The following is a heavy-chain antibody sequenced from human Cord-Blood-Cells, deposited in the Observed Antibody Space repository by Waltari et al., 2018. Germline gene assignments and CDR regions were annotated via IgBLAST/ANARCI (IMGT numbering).Heavy chain of an antibody. CDR3: AAGAAAGADTTPRYYYYGMDV. D-gene: IGHD6-13*01. J-gene: IGHJ6*02. Sequence: QMQLVQSGPEVKKPGTSVKVSCKASGFTFTSSAVQWVRQARGQRLEWIGWIVVGSGNTNYAQKFKERVTITRDMSTSTAYMELSSLRSEDTAVYYCAAGAAAGADTTPRYYYYGMDVWGQGTTVTVSS. CDR2: IVVGSGNT. CDR1: GFTFTSSA. V-gene: IGHV1-58*01.